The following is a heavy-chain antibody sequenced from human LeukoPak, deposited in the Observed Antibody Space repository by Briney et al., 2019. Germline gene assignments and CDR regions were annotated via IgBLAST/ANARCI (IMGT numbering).Heavy chain of an antibody. CDR1: GGSISSYY. Sequence: PSETLSLTCSVSGGSISSYYWSWIRQPAGKGLEWIGRIYTSGTTNYNPSLKSRVTMSVDTSKNQFSLKLSSVTVADTAVYYCAREAGSERYFDSWGQGTLVTVSS. V-gene: IGHV4-4*07. CDR2: IYTSGTT. CDR3: AREAGSERYFDS. J-gene: IGHJ4*02.